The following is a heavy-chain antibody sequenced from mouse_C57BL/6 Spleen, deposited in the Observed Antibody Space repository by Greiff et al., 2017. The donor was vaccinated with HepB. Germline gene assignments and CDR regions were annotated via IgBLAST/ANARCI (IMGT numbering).Heavy chain of an antibody. CDR2: INPNNGGT. CDR3: ARSNYGSSYAMDY. D-gene: IGHD1-1*01. J-gene: IGHJ4*01. CDR1: GYTFTDYN. Sequence: VQLQQSGPELVKPGASVKMSCKASGYTFTDYNMHWVKQSHGKSLEWIGYINPNNGGTSYNQKFKGKATLTVNKSSSTAYMELRSLTSEDSAVYYCARSNYGSSYAMDYWGQGTSVTVSS. V-gene: IGHV1-22*01.